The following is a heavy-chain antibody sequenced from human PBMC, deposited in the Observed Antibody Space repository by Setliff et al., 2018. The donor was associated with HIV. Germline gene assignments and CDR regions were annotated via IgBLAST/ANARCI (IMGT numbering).Heavy chain of an antibody. CDR1: GFTLGDYG. J-gene: IGHJ4*02. D-gene: IGHD5-12*01. CDR2: IDGNGGST. Sequence: GGSLRLSCTGSGFTLGDYGMSWVRQAPGKGLEWVSGIDGNGGSTRYADSVKGRFAISRDNAKNSLYLQMNSLRAEDTALYYCARVGGYSGYDWPQPLYFDYWGQGTLVTVSS. V-gene: IGHV3-20*04. CDR3: ARVGGYSGYDWPQPLYFDY.